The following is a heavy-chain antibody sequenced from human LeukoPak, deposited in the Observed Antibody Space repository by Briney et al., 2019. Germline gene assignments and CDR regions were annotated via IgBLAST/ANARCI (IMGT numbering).Heavy chain of an antibody. V-gene: IGHV3-7*01. CDR2: IKHDGSET. J-gene: IGHJ4*02. D-gene: IGHD4-17*01. CDR3: ARDPYGDYRDCFDY. CDR1: GFTFSTYW. Sequence: GGSLRLSCAASGFTFSTYWMSWVRQAPGKGLEWVANIKHDGSETYYVDSVKGRFTISRDNAKKSLHLQMNSLRAEDTAVYYCARDPYGDYRDCFDYWGQGTLVIVSS.